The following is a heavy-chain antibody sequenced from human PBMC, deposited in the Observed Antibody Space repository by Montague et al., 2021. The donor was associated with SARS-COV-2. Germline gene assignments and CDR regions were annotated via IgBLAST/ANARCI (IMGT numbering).Heavy chain of an antibody. V-gene: IGHV4-34*01. D-gene: IGHD6-13*01. Sequence: KKNSGSTNYNPSLKSRVTILVDTSKNQFSLKLSSVTAADTAVYYCARWRPSISWLDYYYYGMDVWGKGTRVTVSS. J-gene: IGHJ6*04. CDR2: KKNSGST. CDR3: ARWRPSISWLDYYYYGMDV.